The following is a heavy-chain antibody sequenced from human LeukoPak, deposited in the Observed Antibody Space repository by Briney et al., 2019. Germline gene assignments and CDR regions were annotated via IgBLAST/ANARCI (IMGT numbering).Heavy chain of an antibody. V-gene: IGHV3-30*18. D-gene: IGHD3-22*01. Sequence: GRSLRLSCAASGFTFSSYDMHWVRQAPGKGLEWVTVISYDGSNKYYGDSVKGRFTISRDNSKNTLYLKMNSLRAEDTAVYYCAKGFAYYYDSSGYQIDYWGQGTLVTVSS. CDR3: AKGFAYYYDSSGYQIDY. CDR2: ISYDGSNK. J-gene: IGHJ4*02. CDR1: GFTFSSYD.